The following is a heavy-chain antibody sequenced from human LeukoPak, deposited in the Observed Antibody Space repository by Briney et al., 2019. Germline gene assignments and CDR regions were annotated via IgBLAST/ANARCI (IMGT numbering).Heavy chain of an antibody. D-gene: IGHD3-10*01. J-gene: IGHJ5*02. CDR2: ISSSSSYI. Sequence: PGGSMRLSCAASGFTFSSYSMNWVRQAPGKGLEWVSSISSSSSYIYYADSVKGRFTISRDNAKNSLYLQMNSLRAEDMAVYYCTRVRGHYYGSGSYSPWGQGTLVTVSS. V-gene: IGHV3-21*01. CDR3: TRVRGHYYGSGSYSP. CDR1: GFTFSSYS.